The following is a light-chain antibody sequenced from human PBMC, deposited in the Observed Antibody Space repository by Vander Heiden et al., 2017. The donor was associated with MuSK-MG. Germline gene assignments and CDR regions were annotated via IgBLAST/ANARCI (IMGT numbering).Light chain of an antibody. CDR2: GAS. Sequence: EIVMTPSPATLSVSPGERATLSCRASQSVRTNLAWYQQKPGQGPRLLIYGASTRANGIPARFSGSGFGTEFTLTISSLRSEDFAVYYCQQYNNWPPSTFGQGTKVEIK. CDR3: QQYNNWPPST. J-gene: IGKJ1*01. V-gene: IGKV3-15*01. CDR1: QSVRTN.